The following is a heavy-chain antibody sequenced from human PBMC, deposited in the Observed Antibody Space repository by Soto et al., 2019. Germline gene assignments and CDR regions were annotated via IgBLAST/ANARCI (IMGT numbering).Heavy chain of an antibody. CDR1: GYTFTIYG. J-gene: IGHJ4*02. CDR2: ISAYNGNT. CDR3: ARSEQWLVEGGFDY. D-gene: IGHD6-19*01. V-gene: IGHV1-18*01. Sequence: ASVKVSCKASGYTFTIYGISWVRQAPGQGLEWMGWISAYNGNTNYAQKLQGRVTMTTDTSTSTAYMGLRSLRSDDTAVYYCARSEQWLVEGGFDYWGQGTLVTVSS.